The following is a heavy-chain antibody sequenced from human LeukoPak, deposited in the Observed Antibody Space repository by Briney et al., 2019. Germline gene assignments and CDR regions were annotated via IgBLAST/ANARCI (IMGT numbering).Heavy chain of an antibody. J-gene: IGHJ4*02. V-gene: IGHV4-38-2*02. CDR3: TADRGSGNYYDF. CDR2: IHHSGRT. CDR1: GYSISSNYY. Sequence: SETLSLTCTVTGYSISSNYYWSWVRQPPGRRLEWIATIHHSGRTFYNPSLKSRVTISVDTSKNQFTLKLNSVTAADAAIYYCTADRGSGNYYDFWGQGALVTVSS. D-gene: IGHD3-10*01.